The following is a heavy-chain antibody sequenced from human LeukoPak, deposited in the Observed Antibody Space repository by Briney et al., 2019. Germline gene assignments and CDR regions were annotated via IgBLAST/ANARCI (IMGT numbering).Heavy chain of an antibody. D-gene: IGHD3-10*01. Sequence: ASVKVSCKASGSTFSSYDINWVRQATGQGLEWMGWMNPNSGDTGYPPRFQGRVTMTRDTSISTDYMELSSLRSEDTAVYYCARGPYGTGSHFDFWGQGTLVTVAS. V-gene: IGHV1-8*02. CDR2: MNPNSGDT. CDR1: GSTFSSYD. CDR3: ARGPYGTGSHFDF. J-gene: IGHJ4*02.